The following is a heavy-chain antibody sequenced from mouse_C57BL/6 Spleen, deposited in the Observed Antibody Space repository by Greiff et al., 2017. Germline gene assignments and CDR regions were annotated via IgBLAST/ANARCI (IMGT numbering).Heavy chain of an antibody. CDR2: ISSGGDYI. CDR1: GFTFSSYS. Sequence: DVQLVESGEGLVKPGGSLKLSCAASGFTFSSYSMSWVRQTPEKRLEWVAYISSGGDYIYYADTVKGRFTITRDNARNTLYLQMSSLKSEDTAMYYCTREGLNYFDDWGQGTTLTVSS. CDR3: TREGLNYFDD. D-gene: IGHD3-3*01. V-gene: IGHV5-9-1*02. J-gene: IGHJ2*01.